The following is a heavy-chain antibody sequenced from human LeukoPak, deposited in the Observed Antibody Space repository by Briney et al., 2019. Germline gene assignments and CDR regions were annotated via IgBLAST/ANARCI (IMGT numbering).Heavy chain of an antibody. Sequence: PGGSLRLSCAASGFRFSSYDIHCVRQAPGKGLEWVTFIESDGTKEYYADSVKGRFTISRDNSKNTVYVQMNTLRAEDTAVYYCAKEGSGWYYLDYWGQGTVVTVSS. CDR3: AKEGSGWYYLDY. CDR1: GFRFSSYD. CDR2: IESDGTKE. J-gene: IGHJ4*02. V-gene: IGHV3-30*02. D-gene: IGHD6-19*01.